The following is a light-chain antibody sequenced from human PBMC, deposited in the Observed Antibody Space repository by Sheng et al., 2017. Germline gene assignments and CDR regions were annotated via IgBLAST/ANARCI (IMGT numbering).Light chain of an antibody. J-gene: IGKJ3*01. CDR2: LAY. CDR3: MQSLQAPYT. CDR1: QSLVNRDGYKF. Sequence: EIVMTQSPLSLPVTPGEPASISCRSSQSLVNRDGYKFVDWYVQKPGQSPQLLIYLAYNRATGVPDRFSASGSGTESILEISRVEAEDVGVYYCMQSLQAPYTFGPGTKVHVK. V-gene: IGKV2-28*01.